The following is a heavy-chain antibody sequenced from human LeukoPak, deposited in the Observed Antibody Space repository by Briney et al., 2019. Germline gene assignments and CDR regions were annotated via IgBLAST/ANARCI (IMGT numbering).Heavy chain of an antibody. CDR2: ISYTGST. D-gene: IGHD6-19*01. Sequence: SETLSLTCTVSGGSISRYYWSWIRQPPGKGLEWIGYISYTGSTTYNSSLKSRVTISLDTSQNQFSLKLTSVTPAETAVYYCARGQWLFDYWGQGTLVTVSS. CDR3: ARGQWLFDY. J-gene: IGHJ4*02. CDR1: GGSISRYY. V-gene: IGHV4-59*01.